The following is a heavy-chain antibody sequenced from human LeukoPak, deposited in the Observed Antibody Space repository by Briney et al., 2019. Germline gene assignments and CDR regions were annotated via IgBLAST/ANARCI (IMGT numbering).Heavy chain of an antibody. V-gene: IGHV1-69*05. CDR1: GGTFSSYA. D-gene: IGHD5-18*01. Sequence: SVKVSCKASGGTFSSYAISWVRQAPGQGLEWMGRIIPIFGTANYAQKFQGRVTITTDESTSTAYMELSSLRSEDTAVCYCARGGYSYGYVGGFDPWGQGTLVTVSS. J-gene: IGHJ5*02. CDR2: IIPIFGTA. CDR3: ARGGYSYGYVGGFDP.